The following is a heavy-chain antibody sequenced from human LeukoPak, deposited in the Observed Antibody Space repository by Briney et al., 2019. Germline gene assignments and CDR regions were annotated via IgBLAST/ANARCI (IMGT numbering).Heavy chain of an antibody. CDR2: ISSSGSTI. Sequence: PGGSLRLSCAASGFTFSSYSMNWVRQAPGKGLEWVSYISSSGSTIYYADSVKGRFTISRDNAKNSLYLQLNSLRTEDTAVYYCARTKALTIRTFDIWGQGTMVTVSS. V-gene: IGHV3-48*04. D-gene: IGHD3-10*01. CDR3: ARTKALTIRTFDI. J-gene: IGHJ3*02. CDR1: GFTFSSYS.